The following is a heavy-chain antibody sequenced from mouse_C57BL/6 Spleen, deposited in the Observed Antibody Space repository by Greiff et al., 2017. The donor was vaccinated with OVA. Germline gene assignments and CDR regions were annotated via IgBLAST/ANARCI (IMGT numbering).Heavy chain of an antibody. V-gene: IGHV1-85*01. J-gene: IGHJ4*01. CDR2: IYPRDGST. D-gene: IGHD1-1*01. Sequence: VQLQQSGPELVKPGASVKLSCKASGYTFTSYDINWVKQRPGQGLEWIGWIYPRDGSTKYNEKFKGKATLTVDTSSSTAYMELHSLTSEDSAVYFCARRGSPYYYGSSSGAMDYWGQGTSVTVSS. CDR1: GYTFTSYD. CDR3: ARRGSPYYYGSSSGAMDY.